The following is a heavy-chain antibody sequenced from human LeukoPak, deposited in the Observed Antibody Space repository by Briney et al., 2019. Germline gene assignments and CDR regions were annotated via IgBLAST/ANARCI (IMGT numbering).Heavy chain of an antibody. CDR3: AKDGAFYYYYMDV. Sequence: GGTLRLSCAASGFTFSSYGMHWVRQAPGKGLEWVAFIRYDGSNKYYADSVKGRFTISRDNSKNTLYLQMNSLRAEDTAVYYCAKDGAFYYYYMDVWGKGTTVTISS. J-gene: IGHJ6*03. D-gene: IGHD3-16*01. CDR1: GFTFSSYG. V-gene: IGHV3-30*02. CDR2: IRYDGSNK.